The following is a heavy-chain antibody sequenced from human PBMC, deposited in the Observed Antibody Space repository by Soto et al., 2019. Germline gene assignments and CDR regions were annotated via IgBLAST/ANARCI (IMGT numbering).Heavy chain of an antibody. Sequence: SETLSLTCAVYGGSYSGYYWSWIRQPPWKGLEWIGEINHSGSTNYNPSLKSRVTISVDTSKNQFSLKLSSVTAADTAVYYCARSAYSSSESFRYYYYYYGMDVWGQGNTV. J-gene: IGHJ6*02. CDR1: GGSYSGYY. V-gene: IGHV4-34*01. CDR2: INHSGST. D-gene: IGHD6-6*01. CDR3: ARSAYSSSESFRYYYYYYGMDV.